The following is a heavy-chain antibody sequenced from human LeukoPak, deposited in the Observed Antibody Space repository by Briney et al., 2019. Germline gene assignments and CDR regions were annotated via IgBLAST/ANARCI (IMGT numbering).Heavy chain of an antibody. J-gene: IGHJ4*02. CDR3: ARVPRYYFGCGYFDS. CDR2: INHSGST. V-gene: IGHV4-34*01. CDR1: GGSFSGYY. D-gene: IGHD3-10*01. Sequence: SETLSLTCAVYGGSFSGYYWSWIRQPPGKGLEWIGEINHSGSTNYNPSLKSRVTISVDTSKKQFSLTLTSMTAADTAVYYCARVPRYYFGCGYFDSWGQGTLVTVSS.